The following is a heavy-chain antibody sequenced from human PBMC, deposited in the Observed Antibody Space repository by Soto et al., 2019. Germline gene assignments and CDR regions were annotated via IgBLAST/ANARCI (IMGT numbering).Heavy chain of an antibody. D-gene: IGHD6-19*01. CDR3: AKGGRDIAVVRPYYFDY. CDR2: ISGSGGST. CDR1: GFAFSSYA. J-gene: IGHJ4*02. V-gene: IGHV3-23*01. Sequence: EVRLLESGGGLVQPGGSLRLSCAASGFAFSSYAMNWVRQAPGKGLEWVSAISGSGGSTYYADSVMGRFTISRDNSKNTLYLQMNSLRVEDTAVFYCAKGGRDIAVVRPYYFDYWGQGTLVTVSS.